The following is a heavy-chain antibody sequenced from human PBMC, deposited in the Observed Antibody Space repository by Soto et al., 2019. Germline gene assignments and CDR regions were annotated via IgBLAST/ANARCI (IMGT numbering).Heavy chain of an antibody. CDR2: ISSSSTI. CDR1: GFTFSSYS. J-gene: IGHJ4*02. CDR3: ARDLRYFDPWDY. D-gene: IGHD3-9*01. Sequence: GGSLRLSCAASGFTFSSYSMNWVRQAPGKGLEWVSYISSSSTIYYADSVKGRFTISRDNAKNSLYLQMNSLRAEDTAVYYCARDLRYFDPWDYSGQGTLVTVSS. V-gene: IGHV3-48*01.